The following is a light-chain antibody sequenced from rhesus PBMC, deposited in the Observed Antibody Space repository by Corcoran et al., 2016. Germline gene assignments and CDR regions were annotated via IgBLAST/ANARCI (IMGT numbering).Light chain of an antibody. CDR3: QQYSNWPLT. CDR2: GAS. J-gene: IGKJ4*01. CDR1: QSVSSS. Sequence: EIVLTQSPATLSLSPGERATLSCRASQSVSSSLAWYQQKPEQAPRRLIYGASSRATGIPDRFRGSGDGTDFTLTISSLEPEDFAVYYGQQYSNWPLTFGGGTKVEIK. V-gene: IGKV3-42*03.